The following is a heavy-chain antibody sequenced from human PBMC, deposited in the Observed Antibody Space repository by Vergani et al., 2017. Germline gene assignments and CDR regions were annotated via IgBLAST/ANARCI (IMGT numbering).Heavy chain of an antibody. Sequence: QVQLQESGPGLVKPSETLSLTCTVSGGSISSYYWRWIRQPPGKGLEWIGYIYYSGSTNYNPSLKSRVTISVDTSKNQFSLKLSSVTAADTAVYYCARGYYAILTSYYPGEYWGQGTLVTVSS. CDR2: IYYSGST. CDR3: ARGYYAILTSYYPGEY. V-gene: IGHV4-59*01. D-gene: IGHD3-9*01. CDR1: GGSISSYY. J-gene: IGHJ4*02.